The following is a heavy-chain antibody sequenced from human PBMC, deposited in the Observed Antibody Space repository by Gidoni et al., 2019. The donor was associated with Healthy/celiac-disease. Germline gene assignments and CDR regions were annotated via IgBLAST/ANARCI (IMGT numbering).Heavy chain of an antibody. J-gene: IGHJ4*02. CDR2: IYYSGST. CDR1: GGSVSSGRYY. CDR3: ASNYCGGDCYLDY. V-gene: IGHV4-61*01. Sequence: QVQLQESGPGLVKPSETLSLTCTVSGGSVSSGRYYWSWIRQPPGKGLEWIGYIYYSGSTNYNPSLKSRVTISVDTSKNQFSLKLSSVTAADTAVYYCASNYCGGDCYLDYWGQGTLVTVSS. D-gene: IGHD2-21*01.